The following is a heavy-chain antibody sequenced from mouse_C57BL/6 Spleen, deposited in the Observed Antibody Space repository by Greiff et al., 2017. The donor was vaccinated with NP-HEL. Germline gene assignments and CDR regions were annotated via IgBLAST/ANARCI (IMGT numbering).Heavy chain of an antibody. J-gene: IGHJ1*03. D-gene: IGHD1-1*01. V-gene: IGHV1-81*01. CDR1: GYTFTSYG. CDR2: IYPRSGNT. Sequence: VQLQQSGAELARPGASVKLSCKASGYTFTSYGISWVKQRTGQGLEWIGEIYPRSGNTYYNEKFKGKATLTADKSSSTAYMELRSLTSEDSAVYFCARSGDYGSSLNFDVWGTGTTVTVSS. CDR3: ARSGDYGSSLNFDV.